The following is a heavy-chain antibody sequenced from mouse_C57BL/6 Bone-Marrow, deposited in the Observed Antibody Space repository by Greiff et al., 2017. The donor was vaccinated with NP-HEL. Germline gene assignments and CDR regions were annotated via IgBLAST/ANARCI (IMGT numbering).Heavy chain of an antibody. J-gene: IGHJ4*01. Sequence: VQLQQSGAELVRPGASVKLSCTASGFNIKDDYMHWVKQRPEQGLEWIGWIDPENGDTEYASKFQGKATITADTSSNPAYLQLSSLTSEGTAVYYGTPTVVAPYAMDYWGQGTSVTVSS. CDR2: IDPENGDT. V-gene: IGHV14-4*01. CDR3: TPTVVAPYAMDY. D-gene: IGHD1-1*01. CDR1: GFNIKDDY.